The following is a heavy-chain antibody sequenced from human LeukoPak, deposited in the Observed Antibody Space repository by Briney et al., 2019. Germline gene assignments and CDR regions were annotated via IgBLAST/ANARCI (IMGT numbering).Heavy chain of an antibody. V-gene: IGHV3-7*01. CDR2: IKQDGSEK. D-gene: IGHD3-22*01. CDR3: ARDVRYYYDSSGFGHFDY. CDR1: GFTFSSYW. Sequence: PGGSLRLSCAASGFTFSSYWMSWVRQAPGKGLEWVANIKQDGSEKYYVDSVKGRFTISRDNAKNSLYLQMNSLRAEDTAVYYCARDVRYYYDSSGFGHFDYWGQGTLVTVSS. J-gene: IGHJ4*02.